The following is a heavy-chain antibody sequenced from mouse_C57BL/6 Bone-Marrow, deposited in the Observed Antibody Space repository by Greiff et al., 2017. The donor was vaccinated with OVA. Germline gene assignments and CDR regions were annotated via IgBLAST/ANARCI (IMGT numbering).Heavy chain of an antibody. CDR1: GFSLTSYG. V-gene: IGHV2-2*01. D-gene: IGHD1-1*01. CDR2: IWSGGST. CDR3: ARRTPYYYWYFDV. Sequence: VQLQQSGPGLVQPSQSLSITCTVSGFSLTSYGVHWVRQSPGKGLEWLGVIWSGGSTDYTAAFISRLSISKDNSKSQVFFKMNSLQADDTAIYYCARRTPYYYWYFDVWGTGTTVTVSS. J-gene: IGHJ1*03.